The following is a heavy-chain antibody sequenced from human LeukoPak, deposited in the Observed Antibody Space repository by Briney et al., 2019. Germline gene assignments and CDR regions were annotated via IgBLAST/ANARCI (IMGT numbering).Heavy chain of an antibody. D-gene: IGHD3-22*01. J-gene: IGHJ4*02. CDR2: INQDGSDK. CDR3: LREETIVVIREPPP. V-gene: IGHV3-7*01. CDR1: GFTFSNYW. Sequence: GGSLRLSWAAPGFTFSNYWMSWVRQAPGKGLEWVANINQDGSDKYYVDSVKGRFTISRDNAKNSLYLQVNSLRAEDTAIYYCLREETIVVIREPPPRGQGTLVTVSS.